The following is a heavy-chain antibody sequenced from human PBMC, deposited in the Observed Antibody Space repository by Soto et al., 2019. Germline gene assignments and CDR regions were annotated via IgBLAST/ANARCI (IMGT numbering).Heavy chain of an antibody. J-gene: IGHJ4*02. CDR3: AKDRGNNSPSGF. CDR2: ISSDGSNK. D-gene: IGHD3-10*01. CDR1: GFTFSSYG. V-gene: IGHV3-30*18. Sequence: QVQLVESGGGVVQPGRSLRLSCAASGFTFSSYGMHWVRQAPGKGLEWVAVISSDGSNKYYADSVKGRFTISRDNSKNTLYVQMNSLRAEDTAVYYCAKDRGNNSPSGFWGQGTLVTVSS.